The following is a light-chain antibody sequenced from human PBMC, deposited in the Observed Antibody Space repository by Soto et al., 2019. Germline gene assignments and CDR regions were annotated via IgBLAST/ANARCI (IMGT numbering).Light chain of an antibody. CDR1: SSDIGAHNF. J-gene: IGLJ1*01. Sequence: QSVLTQPASVSGSPGQAITVSCGGTSSDIGAHNFVSWYQQHPGKAPKLIIYEVINRPSGVSDRFSGSKSGNTASLTISGLQSEDEADYYCNSYTTSNTFVFGSGTKVTVL. V-gene: IGLV2-14*03. CDR2: EVI. CDR3: NSYTTSNTFV.